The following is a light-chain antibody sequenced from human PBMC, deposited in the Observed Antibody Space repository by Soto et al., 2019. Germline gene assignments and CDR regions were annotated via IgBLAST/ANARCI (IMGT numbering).Light chain of an antibody. CDR3: SSFSSTTTLDV. V-gene: IGLV2-14*01. CDR2: EVS. J-gene: IGLJ1*01. CDR1: SSDVGGHKY. Sequence: QSALTQPASVSGSPGQSITISCTGTSSDVGGHKYVSWYQHHPGKAPKLMIYEVSNRPSGVSNRFSGSKSGNTASLTISGLQAEDEADYHCSSFSSTTTLDVFGTGTKLTVL.